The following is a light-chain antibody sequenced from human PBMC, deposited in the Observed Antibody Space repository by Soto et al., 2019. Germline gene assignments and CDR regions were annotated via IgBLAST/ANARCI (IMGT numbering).Light chain of an antibody. V-gene: IGKV1-33*01. J-gene: IGKJ5*01. CDR2: DAS. Sequence: DIQMTQSPSSLSASVGDRVTITCQASQDISNYLNWYQQKPGKAPKLLIYDASNLETGVPSRFSGSGSGTDFTFTISSLQPEDIATYYCQQYDNLPALTFGQGKRLEIK. CDR3: QQYDNLPALT. CDR1: QDISNY.